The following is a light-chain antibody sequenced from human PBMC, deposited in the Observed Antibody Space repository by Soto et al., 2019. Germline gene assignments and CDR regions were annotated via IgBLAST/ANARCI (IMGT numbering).Light chain of an antibody. CDR2: AAS. CDR1: QSISNY. Sequence: DIQMTQSPSSLSASIGDRVTITCRAGQSISNYLNWYQQKPGKAPRLLIFAASTLQNGVPSRFSGSRSGTEFTLTISSLQPEDVATYFCQQSFSAPLFTFAPGTKVDLK. J-gene: IGKJ3*01. CDR3: QQSFSAPLFT. V-gene: IGKV1-39*01.